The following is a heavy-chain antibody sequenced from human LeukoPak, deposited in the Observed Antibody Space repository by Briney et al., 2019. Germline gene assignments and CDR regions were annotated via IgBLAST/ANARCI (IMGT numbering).Heavy chain of an antibody. J-gene: IGHJ4*02. Sequence: GGSLRLSCAASGFTFSSYAMHWVRQAPGKGLEWVAVISYDGRNKNYADSVKGRFTIYRDNSKNTLYLQMNSLRAEDTAVYYCARGSYSGSFRGDYWGQGTLVTVSS. D-gene: IGHD1-26*01. CDR2: ISYDGRNK. V-gene: IGHV3-30*04. CDR3: ARGSYSGSFRGDY. CDR1: GFTFSSYA.